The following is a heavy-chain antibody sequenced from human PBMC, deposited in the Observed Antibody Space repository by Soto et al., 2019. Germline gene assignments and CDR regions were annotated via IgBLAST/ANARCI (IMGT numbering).Heavy chain of an antibody. J-gene: IGHJ6*02. V-gene: IGHV3-33*01. CDR1: GFTFSSYG. D-gene: IGHD6-13*01. CDR2: IWYDGSNK. Sequence: GGSLRLSCAASGFTFSSYGMHWVRQAPGKGLEWVAVIWYDGSNKYYADSVKGRFTISRDNSKNTLYLQMNSLRAEDTAVYYCARGSSWYFNYYYGMDVWGQGTTVTVSS. CDR3: ARGSSWYFNYYYGMDV.